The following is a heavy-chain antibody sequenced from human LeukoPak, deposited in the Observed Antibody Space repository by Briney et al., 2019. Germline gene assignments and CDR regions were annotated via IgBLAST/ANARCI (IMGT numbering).Heavy chain of an antibody. CDR2: ISSSSSYI. V-gene: IGHV3-21*01. D-gene: IGHD4-23*01. Sequence: GGSLRLSCAASGFTFSSYSMNWVRQAPGKGLEWVSSISSSSSYIYYADSVKGRFTISRDNAKNSLYLQMNSLRAEDTAVYYCARDGLAYGGNSGVWGQGTLVTVSS. CDR3: ARDGLAYGGNSGV. J-gene: IGHJ4*02. CDR1: GFTFSSYS.